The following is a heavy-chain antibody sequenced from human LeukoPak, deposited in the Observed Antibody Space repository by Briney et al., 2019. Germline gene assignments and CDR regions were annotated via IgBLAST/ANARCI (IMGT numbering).Heavy chain of an antibody. Sequence: PSETQSLTCTVSGGSISSYYWSWIRQPPGKGLEWIGYIYYSGSTNYNPSLKSRVTISVDTSKNQFSLKLSSVTAADTAVYYCARHSGIAVAGADFDYWGQGTLVTVSS. J-gene: IGHJ4*02. CDR1: GGSISSYY. V-gene: IGHV4-59*08. CDR2: IYYSGST. CDR3: ARHSGIAVAGADFDY. D-gene: IGHD6-19*01.